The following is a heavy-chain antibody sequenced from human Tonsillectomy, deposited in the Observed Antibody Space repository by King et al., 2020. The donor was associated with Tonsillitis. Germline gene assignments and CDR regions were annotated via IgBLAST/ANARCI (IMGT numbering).Heavy chain of an antibody. CDR1: GGSISSYY. J-gene: IGHJ4*02. CDR2: IYDSGST. CDR3: ARGSNIAAAGTGYYFDY. D-gene: IGHD6-13*01. Sequence: VQLQESGPGLVKPSETLSLTCTVSGGSISSYYWSRIRQPPGKGLEWIGYIYDSGSTNYNPSLKSRGTISVDTSKNQLSLKLSSVTAADTAVYYCARGSNIAAAGTGYYFDYWGQGTLVTVSS. V-gene: IGHV4-59*01.